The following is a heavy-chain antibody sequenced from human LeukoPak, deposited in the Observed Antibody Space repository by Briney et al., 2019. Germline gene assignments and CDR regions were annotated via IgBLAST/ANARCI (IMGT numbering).Heavy chain of an antibody. Sequence: SQTLSLTCAISGDSVSSNSAAWNWIRQSPSRGLEWLGRTYYRSKWYNDYAVSVKSRITINPDTSKNQFSLQLNSVTAADTAVYYCARHGAFGVVIIGWFDPWGQGTLVTVSS. CDR3: ARHGAFGVVIIGWFDP. J-gene: IGHJ5*02. D-gene: IGHD3-3*01. CDR2: TYYRSKWYN. CDR1: GDSVSSNSAA. V-gene: IGHV6-1*01.